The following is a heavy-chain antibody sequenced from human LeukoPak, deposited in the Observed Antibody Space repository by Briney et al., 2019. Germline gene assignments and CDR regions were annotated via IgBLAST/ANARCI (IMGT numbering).Heavy chain of an antibody. V-gene: IGHV3-21*01. CDR3: ATDRGYFYDSSGFER. Sequence: GGSLRLSCAASGFTFSSYNMNWVRQAPGKGLEWVSSISSSGDYMSYADSVQGRFTISRDNAKNSLYLQMNSLRAEDTALYYCATDRGYFYDSSGFERWGQGTLVTVSS. J-gene: IGHJ4*02. CDR2: ISSSGDYM. D-gene: IGHD3-22*01. CDR1: GFTFSSYN.